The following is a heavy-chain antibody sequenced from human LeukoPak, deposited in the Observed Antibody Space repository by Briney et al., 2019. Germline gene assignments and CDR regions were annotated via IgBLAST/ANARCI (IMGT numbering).Heavy chain of an antibody. J-gene: IGHJ4*02. CDR2: MNPSGGST. Sequence: ASVKVSCKASGDTFTRYYMHWVRQAPGQGLEWMGIMNPSGGSTSYAQKFQGRVTMTRDTSASTVYMELSSLRFEDTAVYYCVSRAKSGYQVGNYFDYWGQGTLVTVSS. CDR3: VSRAKSGYQVGNYFDY. V-gene: IGHV1-46*01. D-gene: IGHD3-3*01. CDR1: GDTFTRYY.